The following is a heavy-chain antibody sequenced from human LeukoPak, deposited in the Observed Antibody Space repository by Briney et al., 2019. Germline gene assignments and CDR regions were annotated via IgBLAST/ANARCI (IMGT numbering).Heavy chain of an antibody. CDR3: AKDHIVGATTIDY. CDR2: ISGGGENT. CDR1: GFTFTSYA. V-gene: IGHV3-23*01. Sequence: GGSLRLSCGASGFTFTSYAMSWIRQAPGKGLEWVSAISGGGENTYYGDSVKGRFTISRDNSKNTLYLQMNSLRAEDTAVYYCAKDHIVGATTIDYWGQGTLVTVSS. J-gene: IGHJ4*02. D-gene: IGHD1-26*01.